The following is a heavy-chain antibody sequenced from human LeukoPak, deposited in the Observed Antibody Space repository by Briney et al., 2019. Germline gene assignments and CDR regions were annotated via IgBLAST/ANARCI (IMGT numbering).Heavy chain of an antibody. V-gene: IGHV4-59*12. Sequence: SETLSLTCTVSGGSISSYYWSWIRQPPGKGLEWIGDIYYSGSTNYNPSLKSRVTISVDTSKNQFSLKLSSVTAADTAVYYCARGDYGDYSGYYYGMDVWGQGTTVTVSS. CDR1: GGSISSYY. D-gene: IGHD4-17*01. CDR2: IYYSGST. CDR3: ARGDYGDYSGYYYGMDV. J-gene: IGHJ6*02.